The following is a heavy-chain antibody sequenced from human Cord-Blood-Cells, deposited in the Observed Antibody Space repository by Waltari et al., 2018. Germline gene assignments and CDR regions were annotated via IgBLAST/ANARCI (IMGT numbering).Heavy chain of an antibody. CDR1: GFTFSSYA. D-gene: IGHD6-19*01. V-gene: IGHV3-30-3*01. CDR2: ISYDGSNK. J-gene: IGHJ4*02. CDR3: ASRLVQDDY. Sequence: QVQLVESGGGVVQPGRSLRLSCAASGFTFSSYAMPWVRQAPGKGLEWVAVISYDGSNKYYADSVKGRFTISRDNSKNTLYLQMNSLRAEDTAVYYCASRLVQDDYWGQGTLVTVSS.